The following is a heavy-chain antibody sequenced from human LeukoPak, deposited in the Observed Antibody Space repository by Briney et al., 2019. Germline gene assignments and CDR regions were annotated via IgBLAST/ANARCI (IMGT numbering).Heavy chain of an antibody. D-gene: IGHD6-19*01. V-gene: IGHV1-2*02. CDR1: GYTFTGYY. J-gene: IGHJ4*02. CDR3: ARVPISAVAAPLDY. Sequence: GASVKVSFKASGYTFTGYYMHWVRQAPGQGLERMGWINPNSGGTNYAQKFQGRVTMTRDTSISTAYMELSRLRSDDTAVYYCARVPISAVAAPLDYWGQGTLVTVSS. CDR2: INPNSGGT.